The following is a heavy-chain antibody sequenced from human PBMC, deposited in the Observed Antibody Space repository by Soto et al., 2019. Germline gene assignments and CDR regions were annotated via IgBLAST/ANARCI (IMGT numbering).Heavy chain of an antibody. V-gene: IGHV3-23*01. CDR1: GFTFSSYA. CDR2: ISGSGGST. CDR3: AKDGLGRVPAAMFDY. J-gene: IGHJ4*02. D-gene: IGHD2-2*01. Sequence: GGSLRLSCAASGFTFSSYAMSWVRQAPGKGLGWVSAISGSGGSTYYADSVKGRFTISRDNSKNTLYLQMNSLRAEDTAVYYCAKDGLGRVPAAMFDYWGQGTLVTVSS.